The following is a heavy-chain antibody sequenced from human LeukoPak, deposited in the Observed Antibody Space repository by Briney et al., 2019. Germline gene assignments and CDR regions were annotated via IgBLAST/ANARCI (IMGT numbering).Heavy chain of an antibody. V-gene: IGHV3-74*01. Sequence: QSGGSLRLSCVVSGFTFSNRAMSWVRQAPGKGLVWVSRINSDGSSTSYADSVKGRFTISRDNAKNTLYLQMNSLRAEDTAVYYCASAYCSSTSCYPTWGQGTLVTVSS. CDR1: GFTFSNRA. D-gene: IGHD2-2*01. CDR2: INSDGSST. CDR3: ASAYCSSTSCYPT. J-gene: IGHJ5*02.